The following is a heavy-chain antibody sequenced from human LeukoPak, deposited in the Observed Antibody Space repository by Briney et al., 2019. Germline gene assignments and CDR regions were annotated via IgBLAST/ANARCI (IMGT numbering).Heavy chain of an antibody. V-gene: IGHV1-18*04. CDR3: ARRVGSGSYYMSRDWFDP. CDR1: GYTFTSYY. Sequence: ASVKVSCKASGYTFTSYYMHWVRQAPGQGLEWMGWISAYNGNTNYAQKLQGRVTMTTDTSTSTAYMELRSLRSDDTAVYYCARRVGSGSYYMSRDWFDPWGQGTLVTVSS. CDR2: ISAYNGNT. D-gene: IGHD3-10*01. J-gene: IGHJ5*02.